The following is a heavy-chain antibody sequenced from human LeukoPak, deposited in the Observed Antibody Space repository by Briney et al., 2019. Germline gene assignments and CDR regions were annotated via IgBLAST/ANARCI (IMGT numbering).Heavy chain of an antibody. CDR3: AKDLFTMVRGVISPWAFDI. J-gene: IGHJ3*02. CDR2: INWNGGST. D-gene: IGHD3-10*01. CDR1: GFTFDDYG. Sequence: GGSLRLSCAASGFTFDDYGMSWVRQAPGKGLEWVSGINWNGGSTGYADSVKGRFTISRDNSKNTLYLQMNSLRAEDTAVYYCAKDLFTMVRGVISPWAFDIWGQGTMVTVSS. V-gene: IGHV3-20*04.